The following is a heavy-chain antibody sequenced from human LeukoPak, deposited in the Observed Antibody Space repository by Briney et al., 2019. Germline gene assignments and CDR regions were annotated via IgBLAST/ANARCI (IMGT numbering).Heavy chain of an antibody. V-gene: IGHV4-39*01. Sequence: SETLSLTCTVSGGSISNSRDYWAWIRQPPGKGLEWIANIYYSGSTYYNPSLKSRVTISVDTSKNQFSLKLSSVTAADTAVYYCARSGLNWFDPWGQGTLVTVSS. CDR3: ARSGLNWFDP. CDR1: GGSISNSRDY. CDR2: IYYSGST. J-gene: IGHJ5*02. D-gene: IGHD1-14*01.